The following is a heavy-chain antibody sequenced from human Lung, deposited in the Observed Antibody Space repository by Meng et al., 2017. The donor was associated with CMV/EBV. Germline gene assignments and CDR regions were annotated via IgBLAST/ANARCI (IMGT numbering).Heavy chain of an antibody. CDR3: ARVGYSKEPAHYYNGFDV. V-gene: IGHV3-48*03. CDR1: RFTFNDFE. D-gene: IGHD6-13*01. CDR2: ISSSGYTI. J-gene: IGHJ6*02. Sequence: GESXKISCGGSRFTFNDFEMSWVRQAPGKGPEWVSYISSSGYTIYYADSVKGRFTISRDNAKNSLHLQMNNLRAEDTAVYYCARVGYSKEPAHYYNGFDVWGQGXTVTASS.